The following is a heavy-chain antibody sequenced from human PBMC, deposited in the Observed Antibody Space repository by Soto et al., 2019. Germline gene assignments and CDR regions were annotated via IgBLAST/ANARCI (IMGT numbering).Heavy chain of an antibody. Sequence: PGGSLRLSCAASGFTFSSYWMSWVRQAPGKGQEWVANIKQDGSEKYYVDSVKGRFTISRDNAKKSLYLQMNSLRAEDTAVYYCARDCSTTSCYLAPYFYYGMDVWGQGTTVTVSS. V-gene: IGHV3-7*01. CDR2: IKQDGSEK. D-gene: IGHD2-2*01. CDR1: GFTFSSYW. CDR3: ARDCSTTSCYLAPYFYYGMDV. J-gene: IGHJ6*02.